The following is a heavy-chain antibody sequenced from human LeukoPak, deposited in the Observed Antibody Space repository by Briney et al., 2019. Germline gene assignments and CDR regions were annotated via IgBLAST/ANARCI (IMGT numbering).Heavy chain of an antibody. CDR1: GDSISSHY. CDR3: ARTGDYSRSTGGWFDP. CDR2: TFYSGNT. Sequence: PSETLSLTCTVFGDSISSHYWSWVRQAPGKGLEWIGYTFYSGNTNYSPSLKSRVTISIDTSKKQFSLRLTSVTTADTAVYFCARTGDYSRSTGGWFDPWGQGTLVTVSS. J-gene: IGHJ5*02. V-gene: IGHV4-59*11. D-gene: IGHD4-11*01.